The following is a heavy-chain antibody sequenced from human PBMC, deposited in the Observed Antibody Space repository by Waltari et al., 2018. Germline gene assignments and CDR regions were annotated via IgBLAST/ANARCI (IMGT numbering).Heavy chain of an antibody. J-gene: IGHJ4*02. CDR3: ARTPTNSAYYFDY. Sequence: QVQLVQSGAEVKKPGASVKVSCKASVYTFTGYYMHWVRQAPGQGLEWRGWINPNSGGTNYAQKFQGRVTMTRDTSISTAYMELSRLRSDDTAVYYCARTPTNSAYYFDYWGQGTLVIVSS. CDR2: INPNSGGT. V-gene: IGHV1-2*02. CDR1: VYTFTGYY.